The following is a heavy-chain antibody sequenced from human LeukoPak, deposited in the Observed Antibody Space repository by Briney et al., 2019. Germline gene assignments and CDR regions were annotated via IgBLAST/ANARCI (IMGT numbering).Heavy chain of an antibody. Sequence: SETLSLTCTVPGGSISSSSYYWGWIRQPPGKGLEWIGSIYYSGSTYYNPSLKSRFTISVTTSKNQFSLKLSSVTAADTAVYYCARARVEGYYFDYWGQGTLVTVSS. V-gene: IGHV4-39*01. CDR3: ARARVEGYYFDY. CDR2: IYYSGST. CDR1: GGSISSSSYY. J-gene: IGHJ4*02. D-gene: IGHD3-3*01.